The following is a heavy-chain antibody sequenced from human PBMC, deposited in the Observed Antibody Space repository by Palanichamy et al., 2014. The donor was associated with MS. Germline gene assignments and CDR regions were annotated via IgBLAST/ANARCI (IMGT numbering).Heavy chain of an antibody. V-gene: IGHV3-7*03. D-gene: IGHD3-16*01. CDR1: GFTFSNHW. Sequence: EVQLVASGGGLVQPGESLRLSCVASGFTFSNHWMNWVRQAPGKGLEWVATIRGDGSQQYYQDSVRGRFTVSRDNAKNSLFLDMNSLSAEDTAIFYCVRDLGHCTAYACYAVYDYWGQGILVTVSP. CDR3: VRDLGHCTAYACYAVYDY. CDR2: IRGDGSQQ. J-gene: IGHJ4*02.